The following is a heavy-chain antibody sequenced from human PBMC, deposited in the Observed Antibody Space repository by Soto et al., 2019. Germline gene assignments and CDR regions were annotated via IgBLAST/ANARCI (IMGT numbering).Heavy chain of an antibody. V-gene: IGHV4-39*02. CDR3: ATADGFGVVTPFFEY. J-gene: IGHJ4*02. D-gene: IGHD3-3*01. CDR1: GGSISSRSHY. CDR2: SYFRGST. Sequence: QPQLQESGPGLVKPPETLSLTCTVSGGSISSRSHYWGWIRQSPGRHLACSGSSYFRGSTHYKPSLKTLVTIPVDTSKNHASLKVDSGTAADTAGDGCATADGFGVVTPFFEYWGQGILVTVSS.